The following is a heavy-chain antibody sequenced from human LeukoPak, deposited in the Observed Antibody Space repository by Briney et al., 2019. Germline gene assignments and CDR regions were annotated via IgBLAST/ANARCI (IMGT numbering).Heavy chain of an antibody. CDR1: GFSFSSYA. V-gene: IGHV3-23*01. CDR3: AKDGGQGADY. CDR2: ISGSDGSK. J-gene: IGHJ4*02. Sequence: GGSLRLSCAASGFSFSSYAMSWVRQAPGKGLEWVSGISGSDGSKYYADSVKGRFTISRDNSKNTLYLQMNSLRAEDMAVYYCAKDGGQGADYWGQGTLVSVSS. D-gene: IGHD3-16*01.